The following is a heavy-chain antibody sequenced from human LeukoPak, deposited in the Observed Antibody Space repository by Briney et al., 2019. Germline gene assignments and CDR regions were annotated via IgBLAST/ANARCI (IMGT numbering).Heavy chain of an antibody. V-gene: IGHV4-4*07. D-gene: IGHD4-17*01. CDR1: GGSISSYY. J-gene: IGHJ4*02. Sequence: SETLSLTCTVSGGSISSYYWSWIRQPAGKGLEWIGRIYTSGSTNYNPSLKSRVTMSVDTSKNQFSLKLSSVTAADTAVYYCARGGLRMERIYYFDYWGQGTLVTVSS. CDR2: IYTSGST. CDR3: ARGGLRMERIYYFDY.